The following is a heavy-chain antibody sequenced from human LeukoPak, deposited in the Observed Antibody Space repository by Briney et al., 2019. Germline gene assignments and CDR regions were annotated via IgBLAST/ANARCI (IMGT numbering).Heavy chain of an antibody. CDR1: GGSISSYY. CDR2: IYYSGSI. V-gene: IGHV4-59*01. J-gene: IGHJ4*02. CDR3: ARVNGYNIDY. Sequence: SETLSLTCTVSGGSISSYYWSWIRQPPGRGLEWIGYIYYSGSISYNPSLMSRVTFSVDTSKNQFSLNLTSVTAADKAGYYCARVNGYNIDYWGQGTLVTVSS. D-gene: IGHD5-24*01.